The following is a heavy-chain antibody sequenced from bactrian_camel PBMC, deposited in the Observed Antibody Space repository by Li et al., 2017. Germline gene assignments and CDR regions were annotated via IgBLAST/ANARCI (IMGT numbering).Heavy chain of an antibody. D-gene: IGHD6*01. V-gene: IGHV3S40*01. CDR3: ATCGSTWDLSS. J-gene: IGHJ4*01. Sequence: VQLVESGGGLVQPGGSLTLSCATSGFTFSSDDMSWVRQAPGKGLEWVSVIFRGGGAYYAESVQGRFTISRDNAKNTVYLHLNTLKTEDMAMYYCATCGSTWDLSSWGQGTQVTVS. CDR1: GFTFSSDD. CDR2: IFRGGGA.